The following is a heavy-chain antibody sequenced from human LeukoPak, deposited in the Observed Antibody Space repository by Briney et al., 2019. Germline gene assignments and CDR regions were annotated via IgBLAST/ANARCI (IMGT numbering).Heavy chain of an antibody. D-gene: IGHD6-6*01. CDR1: GGSVSNPYSY. Sequence: SETLSLTCTVSGGSVSNPYSYWSWIRQPPGKGLEWIGNVYYIGTTSYNSSLKSRVTISIDTSRNQFSLEVTSMTAADTAVYYCARNTSSSPWFDPWGQGTLVTVSS. J-gene: IGHJ5*02. V-gene: IGHV4-61*01. CDR3: ARNTSSSPWFDP. CDR2: VYYIGTT.